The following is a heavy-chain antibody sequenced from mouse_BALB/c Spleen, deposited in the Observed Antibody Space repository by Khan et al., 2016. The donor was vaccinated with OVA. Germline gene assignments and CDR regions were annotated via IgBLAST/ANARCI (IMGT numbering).Heavy chain of an antibody. V-gene: IGHV1-77*01. CDR2: IYPGSGNT. Sequence: VQLQQSGAELARPGASVKLSCKASGYTFTDYYINWVKQRTGQGLEWIGQIYPGSGNTYYNDKFTGKATLTADKSSSTVYMQLSRLTSEDSAVYFCARMDTTSLDCWGQGTTLTLSS. D-gene: IGHD2-3*01. J-gene: IGHJ2*01. CDR3: ARMDTTSLDC. CDR1: GYTFTDYY.